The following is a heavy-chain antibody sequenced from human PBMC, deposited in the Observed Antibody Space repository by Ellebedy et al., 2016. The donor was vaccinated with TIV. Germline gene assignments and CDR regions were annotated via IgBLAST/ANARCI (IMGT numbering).Heavy chain of an antibody. J-gene: IGHJ4*02. V-gene: IGHV3-48*04. Sequence: GGSLRLSCAASGFTFGSYGMHWVRQAPGKGLEWISYISGDGSVTDYADSVKGRFTISRDNAKNSLYLQMNSLRAEDTAVYYCARKGDYDTSGYYFWGQGTLVVVSS. CDR2: ISGDGSVT. CDR1: GFTFGSYG. CDR3: ARKGDYDTSGYYF. D-gene: IGHD3-22*01.